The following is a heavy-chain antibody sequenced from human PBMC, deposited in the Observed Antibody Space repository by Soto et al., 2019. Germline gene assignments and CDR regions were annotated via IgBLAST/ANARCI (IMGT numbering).Heavy chain of an antibody. CDR3: ARDRVYSSPFRRVGIGWFDP. Sequence: QVQLVQSGAEVKKPGSSVKVSCKASGGTFSSYAISWVRQAPGQGLEWMGGIIPIFGTANYAQKFQGRVTITADESTSTAYMGLSSLRSEDTAVYYCARDRVYSSPFRRVGIGWFDPWGQGTLVTVSS. CDR1: GGTFSSYA. CDR2: IIPIFGTA. V-gene: IGHV1-69*01. D-gene: IGHD6-6*01. J-gene: IGHJ5*02.